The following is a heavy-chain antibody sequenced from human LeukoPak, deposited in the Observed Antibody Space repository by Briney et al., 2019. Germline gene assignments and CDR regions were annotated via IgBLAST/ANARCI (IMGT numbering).Heavy chain of an antibody. CDR3: ARPQQLVRGWFDP. J-gene: IGHJ5*02. D-gene: IGHD6-13*01. CDR1: GFTFSSYG. CDR2: ISSSGGST. Sequence: GGSLRLSCAASGFTFSSYGMSWVRQAPGKGLEWVSAISSSGGSTYYADSVKGRFTTSRDNSKNTLYLQMNSLRAEDTAVYCCARPQQLVRGWFDPWGQGTLVTISS. V-gene: IGHV3-23*01.